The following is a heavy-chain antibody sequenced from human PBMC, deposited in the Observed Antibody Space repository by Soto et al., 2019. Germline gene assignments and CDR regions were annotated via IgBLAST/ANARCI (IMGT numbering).Heavy chain of an antibody. CDR2: IYYSGST. D-gene: IGHD2-21*02. V-gene: IGHV4-30-4*01. CDR3: ARVTAPGAFDI. J-gene: IGHJ3*02. CDR1: GGSISSGDYY. Sequence: SETLSLTCTVSGGSISSGDYYWSWIRQPPGKGLEWIGYIYYSGSTYYNPSLKSRVTISVDTSKNQFSLKLSSVTAADTAVYYCARVTAPGAFDIWGQGTMVTVS.